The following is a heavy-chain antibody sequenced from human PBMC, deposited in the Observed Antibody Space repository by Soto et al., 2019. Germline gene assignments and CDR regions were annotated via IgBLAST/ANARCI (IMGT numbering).Heavy chain of an antibody. D-gene: IGHD4-17*01. CDR3: ASQPRSYDYGYNWFDP. CDR1: GGSISSYY. Sequence: SETLSLTCTVSGGSISSYYWSWIRQPPGKGLEWIGYIYYSGSTNYNPSLKSRVTISVDTSKNQFSLKLSSVTAADTAVYYCASQPRSYDYGYNWFDPSGPGTLVTVSS. V-gene: IGHV4-59*01. J-gene: IGHJ5*02. CDR2: IYYSGST.